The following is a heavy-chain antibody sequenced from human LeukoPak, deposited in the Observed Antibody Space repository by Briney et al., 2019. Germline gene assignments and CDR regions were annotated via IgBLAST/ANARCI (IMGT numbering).Heavy chain of an antibody. CDR1: GFTFSNYA. V-gene: IGHV3-21*01. CDR2: FGTRSSSI. D-gene: IGHD1-26*01. J-gene: IGHJ4*02. Sequence: GGSLRLSCAASGFTFSNYAMNWVRQAPGKGLEWVSSFGTRSSSIYYAHSVTGRFIVSRDNAKNSLFLQMNSLRAEDTAVYYCASSGNYRFDYWGQGTLVTVSS. CDR3: ASSGNYRFDY.